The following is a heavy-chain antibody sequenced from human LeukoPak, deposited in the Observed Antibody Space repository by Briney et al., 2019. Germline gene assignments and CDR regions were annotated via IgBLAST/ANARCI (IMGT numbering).Heavy chain of an antibody. J-gene: IGHJ6*03. CDR1: GFTFSSYW. V-gene: IGHV3-7*01. D-gene: IGHD3-3*01. CDR2: IKQDGSEK. Sequence: GGSLRLSCAASGFTFSSYWMSWVRQAPGKGLEWVANIKQDGSEKYYVDSVKGRFTISRDNAKNSLYLQMNSLRAEDTAVYYCARRVDQYDFWSGYLTYYYYYYMDVWGKGTTVTISS. CDR3: ARRVDQYDFWSGYLTYYYYYYMDV.